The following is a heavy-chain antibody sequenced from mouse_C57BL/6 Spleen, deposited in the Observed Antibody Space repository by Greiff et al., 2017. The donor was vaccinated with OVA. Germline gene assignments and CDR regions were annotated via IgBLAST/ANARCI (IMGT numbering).Heavy chain of an antibody. CDR1: GFNIKDYS. CDR3: AMGLRYAMDD. J-gene: IGHJ4*01. CDR2: IDPEDGET. D-gene: IGHD1-1*01. Sequence: VQLQQSGAELVKPGASVKLSCTASGFNIKDYSMHWVKQRNEQGLEWMGRIDPEDGETKYAPKVPGKATIAAYTASNTAYLQLSSLTSEDTAVYYCAMGLRYAMDDWGQGTSVTVSS. V-gene: IGHV14-2*01.